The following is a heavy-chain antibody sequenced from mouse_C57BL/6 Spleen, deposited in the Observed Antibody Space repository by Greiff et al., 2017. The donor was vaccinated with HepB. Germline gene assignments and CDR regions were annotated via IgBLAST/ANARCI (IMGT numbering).Heavy chain of an antibody. D-gene: IGHD3-2*02. CDR1: GYSFTGYY. CDR3: ARRGAQATGFAY. J-gene: IGHJ3*01. Sequence: VQLQQSGPELVKPGASVKISCKASGYSFTGYYMNWVKQSPEKSLEWIGEINPSTGGTTYNQKFKANATLTVDKSPSPAYMQLKSLTSEDSAVYYCARRGAQATGFAYWGQGTLVTVSA. V-gene: IGHV1-42*01. CDR2: INPSTGGT.